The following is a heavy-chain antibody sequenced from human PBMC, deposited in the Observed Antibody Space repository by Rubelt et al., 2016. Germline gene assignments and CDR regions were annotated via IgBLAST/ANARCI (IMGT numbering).Heavy chain of an antibody. V-gene: IGHV4-39*02. J-gene: IGHJ4*02. D-gene: IGHD2-15*01. CDR2: INYSGTT. Sequence: QVQLHESGPGLVKPSETLSLTCTVSGGSISSSSYYWAWVRQSPGKGLEWIGSINYSGTTYYNPSLKRRVTISVDTSKSHLSLKLSSVTAADTAVYYCARVSVVVSPQYYFDYWGQGTLVTVSS. CDR3: ARVSVVVSPQYYFDY. CDR1: GGSISSSSYY.